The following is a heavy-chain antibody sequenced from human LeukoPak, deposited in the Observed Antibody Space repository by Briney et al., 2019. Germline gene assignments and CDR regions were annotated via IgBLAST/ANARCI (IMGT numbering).Heavy chain of an antibody. V-gene: IGHV1-8*02. Sequence: ASVKVSCKASGYTFTSYYMHWVRQATGQGLEWMGWMNPNSGNTGYAQKFQGRVTMTRNTSISTAYMELSSLRSEDTAVYYCARGRRFGEPLVVTIFDYWGQGTLVTVSS. D-gene: IGHD3-10*01. CDR2: MNPNSGNT. CDR3: ARGRRFGEPLVVTIFDY. J-gene: IGHJ4*02. CDR1: GYTFTSYY.